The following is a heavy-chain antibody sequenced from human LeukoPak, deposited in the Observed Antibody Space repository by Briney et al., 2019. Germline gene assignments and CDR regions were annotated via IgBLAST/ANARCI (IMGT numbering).Heavy chain of an antibody. CDR1: GGSISSSSYY. D-gene: IGHD1-26*01. CDR2: IYYSGST. J-gene: IGHJ5*02. Sequence: SETLSLTCTVSGGSISSSSYYWGWIRQPPGKGLEWIGSIYYSGSTYYNPSLKSRVTISVDTSKNQFSLKLSSVTAADTAVYYCARDLRYSGSYTLPPYNWFDPWGQGTLVTVSS. CDR3: ARDLRYSGSYTLPPYNWFDP. V-gene: IGHV4-39*07.